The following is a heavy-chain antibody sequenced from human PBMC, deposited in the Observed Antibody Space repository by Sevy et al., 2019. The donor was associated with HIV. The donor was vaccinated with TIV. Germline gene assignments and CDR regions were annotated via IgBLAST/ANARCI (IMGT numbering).Heavy chain of an antibody. CDR1: GFTFSSYS. CDR3: ARDYKGDELAIDY. CDR2: INGGGRSI. J-gene: IGHJ4*02. Sequence: GGSLRLSCAASGFTFSSYSMNWVRQAPGKGLEWVSYINGGGRSIYYADSVKGRFTISRDNAKNSLYLQMNSLRDEDTAVYYCARDYKGDELAIDYWGRGTLVTVSS. V-gene: IGHV3-48*02. D-gene: IGHD3-10*01.